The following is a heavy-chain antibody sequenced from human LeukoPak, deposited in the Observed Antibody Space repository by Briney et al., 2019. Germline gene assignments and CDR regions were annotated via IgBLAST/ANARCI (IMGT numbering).Heavy chain of an antibody. J-gene: IGHJ5*02. CDR1: GGSISSYY. D-gene: IGHD3-10*01. CDR2: IYYSGST. Sequence: SETPSLTCTVSGGSISSYYWSWIRQPPGKGLEWIGYIYYSGSTNYNPSLKSRVTISVDTSKNQFSLKLSSVTAADTAVYYCARDSGWFDPWGQGTLVTVSS. V-gene: IGHV4-59*01. CDR3: ARDSGWFDP.